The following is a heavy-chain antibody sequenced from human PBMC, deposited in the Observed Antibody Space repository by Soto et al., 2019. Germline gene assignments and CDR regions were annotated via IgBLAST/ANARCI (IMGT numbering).Heavy chain of an antibody. Sequence: LSLTCSVSGTSVSNYYWSWIRQPAGKGLEHIGRIYTSGSTSYNPSLKSRVTMSMDTSQTQIYLNLTSVTAADTAVYYCARGGIQLSYAFDYWGQGIQVTVS. J-gene: IGHJ4*02. D-gene: IGHD5-18*01. V-gene: IGHV4-4*07. CDR3: ARGGIQLSYAFDY. CDR2: IYTSGST. CDR1: GTSVSNYY.